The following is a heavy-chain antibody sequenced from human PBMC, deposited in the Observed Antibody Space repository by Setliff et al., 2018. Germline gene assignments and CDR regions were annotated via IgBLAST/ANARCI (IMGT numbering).Heavy chain of an antibody. CDR2: IDYSGTT. D-gene: IGHD2-21*01. V-gene: IGHV4-59*11. CDR1: GGSITSHY. Sequence: KASETLSLTCSVSGGSITSHYWSWIRQSPGKGLEWIGYIDYSGTTNYNPSLKSRVTISSDTSKRQFSLKLSSVTAADTAVYYCARVALVVVIRNAFDIWGQGTMVTVSS. J-gene: IGHJ3*02. CDR3: ARVALVVVIRNAFDI.